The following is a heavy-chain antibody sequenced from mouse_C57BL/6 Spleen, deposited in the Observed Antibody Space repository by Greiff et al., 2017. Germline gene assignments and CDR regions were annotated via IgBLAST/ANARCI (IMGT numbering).Heavy chain of an antibody. CDR1: GFPITSGYY. Sequence: VQLQESLPGLVKPSQSLFLTCSITGFPITSGYYWIWIRQSPGKPLEWMGYITHSGETFYNPSLQSPISITRETSKNQFFLQLNSVTTEDTAMYYCAGDNDGYWYFDVWGTGTTVTVSS. CDR3: AGDNDGYWYFDV. D-gene: IGHD2-3*01. V-gene: IGHV12-3*01. CDR2: ITHSGET. J-gene: IGHJ1*03.